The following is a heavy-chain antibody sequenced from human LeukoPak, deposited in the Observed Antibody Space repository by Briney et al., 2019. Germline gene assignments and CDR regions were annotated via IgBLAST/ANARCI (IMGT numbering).Heavy chain of an antibody. V-gene: IGHV4-59*08. CDR3: ARSYDTNNRQRFDY. CDR2: MYYSESP. CDR1: GASIRSYY. D-gene: IGHD3-22*01. J-gene: IGHJ4*02. Sequence: SETLSLTCTVSGASIRSYYWSWIRQPPGKGLEWIAYMYYSESPNYNPSLKSRVTMSGDTYRNQFSLKLNSVTAADRAVYYCARSYDTNNRQRFDYWGQGILVTVSP.